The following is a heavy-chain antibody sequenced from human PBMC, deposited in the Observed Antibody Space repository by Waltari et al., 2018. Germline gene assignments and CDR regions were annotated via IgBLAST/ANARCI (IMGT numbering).Heavy chain of an antibody. D-gene: IGHD6-13*01. V-gene: IGHV1-69*08. J-gene: IGHJ4*02. Sequence: QVQLVQSGAEVKKPGSSVKVSCKASGGTFSSYATSWVRRDPGQGLEWMGRIIPIFGTANYAQKFQGRVTITADKSTSTAYMELSSLRSEDTAVYYCARMGYSSSWYGGDYWGQGTLVTVSS. CDR2: IIPIFGTA. CDR3: ARMGYSSSWYGGDY. CDR1: GGTFSSYA.